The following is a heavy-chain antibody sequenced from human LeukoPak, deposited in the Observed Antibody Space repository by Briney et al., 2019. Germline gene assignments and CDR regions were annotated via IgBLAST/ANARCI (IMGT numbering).Heavy chain of an antibody. CDR2: IKSKSDGGTT. D-gene: IGHD5-12*01. J-gene: IGHJ4*02. CDR3: SWLRFDYFDY. Sequence: PGGSLRLSCAASGFPFSNAWMSWVRQAPGKGLEWVGRIKSKSDGGTTDYAAPVKGRFTISRDDSKNTLYLQMNSLKTEDTAVYYCSWLRFDYFDYWGQGTLVTVSS. CDR1: GFPFSNAW. V-gene: IGHV3-15*01.